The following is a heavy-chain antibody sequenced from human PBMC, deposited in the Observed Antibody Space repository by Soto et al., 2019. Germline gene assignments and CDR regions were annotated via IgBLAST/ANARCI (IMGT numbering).Heavy chain of an antibody. J-gene: IGHJ5*02. CDR3: ASSADIVVVVAYPGWFDP. CDR2: ISSSSSYI. D-gene: IGHD2-15*01. V-gene: IGHV3-21*01. CDR1: GFTFSSYS. Sequence: EVQLVESGGGLVKPGGSLRLSCAASGFTFSSYSMNWVRQAPGKGLEWVSSISSSSSYIYYADSVKGRFTISRDNAKNSLYLQMNSLRAEDTAVYYCASSADIVVVVAYPGWFDPWGQGTLVTVSS.